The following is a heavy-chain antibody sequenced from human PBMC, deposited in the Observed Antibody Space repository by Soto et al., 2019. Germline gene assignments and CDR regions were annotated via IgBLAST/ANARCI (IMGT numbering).Heavy chain of an antibody. CDR2: ISYDGSNK. J-gene: IGHJ4*02. CDR1: GFTFSSYG. Sequence: GGSLRLSCAASGFTFSSYGMHWVRQAPGKGLEWVAVISYDGSNKYYADSVKGRFTISRDNSKNTLYLQMNSLRAEDTAVYYCARGSGTLDYWGQGTLVTVSS. V-gene: IGHV3-30*03. D-gene: IGHD1-7*01. CDR3: ARGSGTLDY.